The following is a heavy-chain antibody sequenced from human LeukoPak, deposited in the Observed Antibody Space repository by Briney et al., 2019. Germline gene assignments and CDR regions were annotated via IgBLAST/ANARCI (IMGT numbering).Heavy chain of an antibody. CDR2: ISSDGNDQ. Sequence: GRSLRLSCAASGFTFNRYAIHWVRQAPGKGLEWVTVISSDGNDQHYADSVKGRFTISRDNSKNTVFLQMNSLRIEDTAVYYCARDFDQGGADYYFAYWGQGTLVTVSS. CDR3: ARDFDQGGADYYFAY. D-gene: IGHD3-9*01. J-gene: IGHJ4*02. CDR1: GFTFNRYA. V-gene: IGHV3-30-3*01.